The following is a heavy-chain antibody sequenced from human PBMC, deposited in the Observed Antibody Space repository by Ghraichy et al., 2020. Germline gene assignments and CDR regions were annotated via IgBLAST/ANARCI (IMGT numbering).Heavy chain of an antibody. V-gene: IGHV3-7*01. Sequence: GGSLRLSCTASGFPFSSYWRSWVRQAPGKRPEWVANIKRDGSKEFYVDSVRGRFTISRDNAENSLYLQMNSLRVEDTAVYYCAREPMGHDTFDIWGQGTTVTVSS. CDR3: AREPMGHDTFDI. CDR2: IKRDGSKE. CDR1: GFPFSSYW. J-gene: IGHJ3*02.